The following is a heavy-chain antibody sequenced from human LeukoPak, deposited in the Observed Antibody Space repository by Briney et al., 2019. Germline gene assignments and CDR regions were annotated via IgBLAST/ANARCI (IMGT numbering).Heavy chain of an antibody. CDR3: ARGGYCGSTSCYKRRPNWFDP. D-gene: IGHD2-2*02. CDR1: GGSFSGYY. V-gene: IGHV4-34*01. Sequence: SETLSLTCAVYGGSFSGYYWSWIRQPPGKGLEWIGEINHSGSTNYNPSLKSRVTISVDTSKNQFSLKLSSVTAADTAVYYCARGGYCGSTSCYKRRPNWFDPWGQGTLVTVSS. J-gene: IGHJ5*02. CDR2: INHSGST.